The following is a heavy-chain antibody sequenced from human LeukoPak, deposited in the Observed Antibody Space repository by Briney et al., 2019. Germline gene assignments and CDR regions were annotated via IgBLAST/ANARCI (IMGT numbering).Heavy chain of an antibody. CDR3: ARGFDWSHYYYYMDV. V-gene: IGHV4-59*01. D-gene: IGHD3-9*01. CDR1: GGSFSGYY. CDR2: IYYSGST. J-gene: IGHJ6*03. Sequence: SETLSLTCAVYGGSFSGYYWSWIRQPPGKGLEWIGYIYYSGSTNYNPSLKSRVTISVDTSKNQFSLKLSSVTAADTAVYYCARGFDWSHYYYYMDVWGKGTTVTISS.